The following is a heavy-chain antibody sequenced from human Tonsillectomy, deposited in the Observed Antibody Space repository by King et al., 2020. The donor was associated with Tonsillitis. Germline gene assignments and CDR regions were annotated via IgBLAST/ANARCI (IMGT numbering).Heavy chain of an antibody. CDR1: GFTFSSYS. V-gene: IGHV3-21*01. D-gene: IGHD6-13*01. J-gene: IGHJ6*02. CDR2: ISSSSSYI. CDR3: ARDAAGGSWVWAPNNYYYYYGMDV. Sequence: VQLVESGGGLVKPGGSLRLSCAASGFTFSSYSMNWVRQAPGKGLEWVSSISSSSSYIYYADSVKGRFTISRDNAKNSLYLQMNSLRAEDTAVYHCARDAAGGSWVWAPNNYYYYYGMDVWGQGTTVTVSS.